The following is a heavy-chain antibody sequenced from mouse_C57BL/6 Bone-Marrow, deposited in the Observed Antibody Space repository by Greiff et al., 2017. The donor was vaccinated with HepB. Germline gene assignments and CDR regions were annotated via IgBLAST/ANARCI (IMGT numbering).Heavy chain of an antibody. V-gene: IGHV5-15*04. Sequence: EVQLVESGGGLVQPGGSLKLSCAASGFTFSDYGIAWVRQAPRKGPEWVAFISNLAYSIYYADTVTGRFTISRENAKNTLYLEMSSLRSEDTAMYYCARRLRYAMDYWGQGTSVTVSS. CDR1: GFTFSDYG. J-gene: IGHJ4*01. CDR3: ARRLRYAMDY. CDR2: ISNLAYSI.